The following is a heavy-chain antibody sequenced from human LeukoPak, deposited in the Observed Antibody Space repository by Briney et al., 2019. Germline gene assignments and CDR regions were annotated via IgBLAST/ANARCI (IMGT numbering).Heavy chain of an antibody. D-gene: IGHD2-15*01. CDR3: ARETATAPGAFDI. J-gene: IGHJ3*02. Sequence: ASVKVSCKASGYTFTSYYMHWVRQAPGQGLEWMGIINPSGGSTSYAQKFQGRVTMTRDMSTSTVYMELSSLRSEDTAVYYCARETATAPGAFDICGQGTMVTVSS. V-gene: IGHV1-46*01. CDR1: GYTFTSYY. CDR2: INPSGGST.